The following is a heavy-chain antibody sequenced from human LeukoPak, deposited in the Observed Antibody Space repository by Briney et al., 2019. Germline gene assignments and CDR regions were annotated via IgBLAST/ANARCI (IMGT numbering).Heavy chain of an antibody. CDR1: GFTFSSFW. D-gene: IGHD6-19*01. CDR3: ARDTSSAWYGLIDY. J-gene: IGHJ4*02. V-gene: IGHV3-7*01. CDR2: IKQDGSEK. Sequence: GESLKISCAASGFTFSSFWMGWVRQAPGKGLEWVATIKQDGSEKYSVDSVKGRFTISRDNAKNSLYLQMNSLRAEDTAVYFCARDTSSAWYGLIDYWGQGSLVTVSS.